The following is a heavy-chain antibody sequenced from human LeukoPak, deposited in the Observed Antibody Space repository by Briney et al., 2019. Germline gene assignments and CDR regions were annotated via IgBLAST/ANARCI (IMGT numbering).Heavy chain of an antibody. Sequence: PSQTLSLTCSLSGASITRGGYYGSWIRQHPQRGLECIGYLYYTGSSFYNPSLKSRVTISVDTSENQFSLNLNSVTAADSAVYYCATKPGYCSGGSCYSQTGNWFDPWGQGTLVTVSS. CDR3: ATKPGYCSGGSCYSQTGNWFDP. V-gene: IGHV4-31*03. CDR2: LYYTGSS. CDR1: GASITRGGYY. J-gene: IGHJ5*02. D-gene: IGHD2-15*01.